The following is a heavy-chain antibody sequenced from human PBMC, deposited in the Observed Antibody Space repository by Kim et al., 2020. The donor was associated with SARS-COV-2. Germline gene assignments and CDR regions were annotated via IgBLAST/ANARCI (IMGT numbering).Heavy chain of an antibody. CDR3: ARGVAAAGTWVIDYYYYYGMDV. Sequence: SETLSLTCTVPGGSISSYYWSWIRQPPGKGLEWIGYIYYSGSTNYNPSLKSRVTISVDTSKNQFSLKLSSVTAADTAVYYCARGVAAAGTWVIDYYYYYGMDVWGQGTTVTVSS. J-gene: IGHJ6*02. V-gene: IGHV4-59*13. CDR2: IYYSGST. CDR1: GGSISSYY. D-gene: IGHD6-13*01.